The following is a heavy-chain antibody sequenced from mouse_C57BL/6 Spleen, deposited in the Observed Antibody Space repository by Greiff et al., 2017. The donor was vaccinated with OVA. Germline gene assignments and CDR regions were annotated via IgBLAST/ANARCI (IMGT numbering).Heavy chain of an antibody. Sequence: VQGVESGPELVKPGASVKLSCKASGYTFTSYDINWVKQRPGQGLEWIGWIYPRDGSTQYNEKFKGKATLTVDTSSSTAYMELHSLTSEDSAVYFCARYYGSRENYFDYWGQGTTLTVSS. CDR1: GYTFTSYD. CDR2: IYPRDGST. J-gene: IGHJ2*01. CDR3: ARYYGSRENYFDY. V-gene: IGHV1-85*01. D-gene: IGHD1-1*01.